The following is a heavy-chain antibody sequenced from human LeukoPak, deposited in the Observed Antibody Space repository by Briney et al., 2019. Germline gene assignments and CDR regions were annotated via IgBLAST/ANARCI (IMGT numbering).Heavy chain of an antibody. Sequence: GGSLRLSCEASGFPLRTFWMSWVRQAAGKGPEWVANINKDGSEKYYVDSVRGRFTISRDNAKNSLYLQMNSLRDEDTALDCCARGGRVHFDYWGQGTLVAVSS. CDR3: ARGGRVHFDY. V-gene: IGHV3-7*01. J-gene: IGHJ4*02. CDR1: GFPLRTFW. CDR2: INKDGSEK.